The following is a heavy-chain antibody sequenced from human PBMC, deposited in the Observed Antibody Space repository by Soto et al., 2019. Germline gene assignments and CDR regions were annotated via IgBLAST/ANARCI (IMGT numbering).Heavy chain of an antibody. CDR1: GFTFSSYS. J-gene: IGHJ4*02. Sequence: PGGSLRLSCAASGFTFSSYSMNWARQAPGKGLEWVSSISSSSSYIYYADSVKGRFTISRDNAKNSLYLQMNSLRAEDTAVYYCAGYCSSTSCHTNRVFDYWGQGTLVTVSS. V-gene: IGHV3-21*01. CDR2: ISSSSSYI. D-gene: IGHD2-2*03. CDR3: AGYCSSTSCHTNRVFDY.